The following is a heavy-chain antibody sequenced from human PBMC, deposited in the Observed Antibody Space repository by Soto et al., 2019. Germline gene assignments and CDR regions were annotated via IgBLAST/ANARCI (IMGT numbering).Heavy chain of an antibody. D-gene: IGHD6-6*01. Sequence: GSLRLSCAASGFTFSNAWMNWVRQAPGKGLEWVGRIKSKTDGGTTDYAAPVKGRFTISRDDSKNTLYLQMNSLKTEDAAVYYCTTDREYSSSGPWFDPWGQGTLVTVSS. CDR1: GFTFSNAW. CDR3: TTDREYSSSGPWFDP. V-gene: IGHV3-15*07. CDR2: IKSKTDGGTT. J-gene: IGHJ5*02.